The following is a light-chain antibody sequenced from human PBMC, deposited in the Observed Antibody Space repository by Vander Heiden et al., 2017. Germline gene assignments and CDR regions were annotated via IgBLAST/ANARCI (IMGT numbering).Light chain of an antibody. CDR1: QSVSSSY. Sequence: EIVLTQSPGTLSLSPGERATLSCRASQSVSSSYLAWYQQKPGQAPRLLIYGASSRATGIPDRFSGSGSGTDFTLTISRLEPEDFAVNYCQQYGSSPTLTFGGGTKVEIK. J-gene: IGKJ4*01. V-gene: IGKV3-20*01. CDR2: GAS. CDR3: QQYGSSPTLT.